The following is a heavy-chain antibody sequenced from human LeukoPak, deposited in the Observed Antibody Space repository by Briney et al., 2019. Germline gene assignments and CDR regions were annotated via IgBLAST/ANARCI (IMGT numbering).Heavy chain of an antibody. V-gene: IGHV7-4-1*02. CDR3: ARGYDGGAFDI. Sequence: GASVRVSCKASGYTFTSYAMNWVRQAPGQGLEWMGWINTNTGNPTYAQGFTGRFVFSLDTSVDTAYLQISSLKAEDTAVYYCARGYDGGAFDIWGQGTMVTVSS. J-gene: IGHJ3*02. CDR2: INTNTGNP. CDR1: GYTFTSYA. D-gene: IGHD5-12*01.